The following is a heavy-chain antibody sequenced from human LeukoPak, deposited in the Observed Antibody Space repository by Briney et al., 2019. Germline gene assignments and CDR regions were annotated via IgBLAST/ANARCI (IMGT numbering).Heavy chain of an antibody. CDR3: ARDCDGRTGCYVRDY. D-gene: IGHD2-2*01. J-gene: IGHJ4*02. V-gene: IGHV3-30*02. CDR1: GFTFSSYG. Sequence: GGSLRLSCAASGFTFSSYGMHWVRQAPGKGLEWVAFIRYDGSNKDSADSVKGRFTISRDNSKNTLYLQMNSLRGEDTAVYYCARDCDGRTGCYVRDYWGQGTPVTVSS. CDR2: IRYDGSNK.